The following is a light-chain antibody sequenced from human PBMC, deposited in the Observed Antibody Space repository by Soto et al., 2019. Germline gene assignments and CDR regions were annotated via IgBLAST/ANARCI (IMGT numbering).Light chain of an antibody. CDR3: QQYGSSPWT. Sequence: EIVLTQSPGTLSLSPGERATLSCRASQSVSSSYLAWFQKKPGQAPRLLIYGASSRASGIPDRFSGSGSGADFTLTISRLEPEDFAVYYFQQYGSSPWTFGQGTTVEIK. J-gene: IGKJ1*01. CDR2: GAS. V-gene: IGKV3-20*01. CDR1: QSVSSSY.